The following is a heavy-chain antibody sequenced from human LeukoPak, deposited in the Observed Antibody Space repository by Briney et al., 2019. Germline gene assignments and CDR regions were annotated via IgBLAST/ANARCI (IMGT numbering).Heavy chain of an antibody. CDR3: ARGRSTTVTTWYYFDY. D-gene: IGHD4-17*01. CDR2: INHSGST. CDR1: GGSFSGYY. J-gene: IGHJ4*02. Sequence: PSETLSLTCAVYGGSFSGYYWSWLRQPPGKGLEWIGEINHSGSTNYNPSLKSRVTISVDASENQFSLKLSSVTAADTAVDYCARGRSTTVTTWYYFDYWGQGTLVTVSS. V-gene: IGHV4-34*01.